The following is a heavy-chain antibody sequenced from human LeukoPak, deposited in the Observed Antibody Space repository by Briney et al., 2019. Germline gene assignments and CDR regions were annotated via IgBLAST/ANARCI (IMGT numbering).Heavy chain of an antibody. V-gene: IGHV1-18*01. D-gene: IGHD3-9*01. J-gene: IGHJ3*02. CDR2: ISAYNGNT. Sequence: ASVKVSCKASGYTFTSYGISWVRQAPGQGLEWMGWISAYNGNTNYAQKLQGRVTMTTDTSTSTAYMELRSLRSDDTAVYYCARENKYYDILTGYKPADAFDIWGQGTMVTVSS. CDR1: GYTFTSYG. CDR3: ARENKYYDILTGYKPADAFDI.